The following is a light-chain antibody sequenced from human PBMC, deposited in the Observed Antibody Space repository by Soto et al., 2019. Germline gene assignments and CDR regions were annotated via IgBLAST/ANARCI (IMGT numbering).Light chain of an antibody. Sequence: IVMTQSPDSLAVSLGERATINCKSSQSVLYSSNNKNYLAWYQQKPGQPPKLLIYWASTRESGVPDRFSGSGSGTDFTLTISSLQAEDVAVYYCQQYYSTTLTVGGGTKVEIK. V-gene: IGKV4-1*01. CDR3: QQYYSTTLT. CDR2: WAS. CDR1: QSVLYSSNNKNY. J-gene: IGKJ4*01.